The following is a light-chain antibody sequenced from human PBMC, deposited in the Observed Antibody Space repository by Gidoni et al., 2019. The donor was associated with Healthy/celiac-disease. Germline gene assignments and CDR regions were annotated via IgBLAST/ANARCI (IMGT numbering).Light chain of an antibody. Sequence: DLQMTQSPSSLSASVGDSVTITCRASQSISSYLNWDQQKPGKAPKLLIYAASSLQSGVPSRFSGSGSGTDFTLTISSLQPEDVATYYCQQSYSTPYTFGQGTKLEIK. CDR1: QSISSY. CDR2: AAS. V-gene: IGKV1-39*01. CDR3: QQSYSTPYT. J-gene: IGKJ2*01.